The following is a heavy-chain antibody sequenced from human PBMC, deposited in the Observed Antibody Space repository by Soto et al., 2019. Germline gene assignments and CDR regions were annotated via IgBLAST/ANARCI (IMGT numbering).Heavy chain of an antibody. Sequence: QLQLQESGPGLVKPSETLSLTCTVSGGSISSSSYYWGWIRQPPGKGLEWIGSIYYSGSTYYNPSLKSRVTVSVDTSKNQFSLKLSSVTAADTAVYYCASPSAVTSTAFAIWGQGTMVTVSS. CDR3: ASPSAVTSTAFAI. CDR1: GGSISSSSYY. J-gene: IGHJ3*02. CDR2: IYYSGST. V-gene: IGHV4-39*01. D-gene: IGHD6-19*01.